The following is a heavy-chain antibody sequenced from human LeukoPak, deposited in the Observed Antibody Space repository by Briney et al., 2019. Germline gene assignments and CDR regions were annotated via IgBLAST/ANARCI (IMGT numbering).Heavy chain of an antibody. Sequence: GESLKISCKGSGYSFTSYWIGWVRQMPGKGLEWMGIIYPGDSDTRYSPSFQGQVTISADKSISTAYLQWHSLKASDTAMYYCVLNYYGSGSYYKPFEYWGQGTLVTVSS. CDR2: IYPGDSDT. CDR3: VLNYYGSGSYYKPFEY. J-gene: IGHJ4*02. D-gene: IGHD3-10*01. CDR1: GYSFTSYW. V-gene: IGHV5-51*01.